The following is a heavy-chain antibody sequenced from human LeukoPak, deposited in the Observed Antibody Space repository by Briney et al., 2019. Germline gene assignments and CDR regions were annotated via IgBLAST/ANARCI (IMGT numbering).Heavy chain of an antibody. J-gene: IGHJ4*02. CDR2: ISAYNGNT. Sequence: ASVKVSCKASGYTFTSYGISWVRQAPGQGLEWMGWISAYNGNTNYAQKLQGRVTMTTDTSTSTAYMELRSLRSDDTAVYYCARQKLAPWGNRYYYDSSGSLDYWGQGTLVTVSS. CDR1: GYTFTSYG. CDR3: ARQKLAPWGNRYYYDSSGSLDY. V-gene: IGHV1-18*01. D-gene: IGHD3-22*01.